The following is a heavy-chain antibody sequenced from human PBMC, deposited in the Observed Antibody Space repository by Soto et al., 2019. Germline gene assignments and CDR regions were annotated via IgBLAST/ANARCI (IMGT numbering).Heavy chain of an antibody. CDR2: INHSGST. V-gene: IGHV4-34*01. D-gene: IGHD1-26*01. J-gene: IGHJ3*02. CDR1: GGSFSGYY. CDR3: ARGEKGGATAFDI. Sequence: SETLSLTCAVYGGSFSGYYWSWIRQPPGKGLEWIGEINHSGSTNYNPSLKSRVTISVDTSKNQFSLKLSSVTAADTAVYYCARGEKGGATAFDIWGQGTMVTVSS.